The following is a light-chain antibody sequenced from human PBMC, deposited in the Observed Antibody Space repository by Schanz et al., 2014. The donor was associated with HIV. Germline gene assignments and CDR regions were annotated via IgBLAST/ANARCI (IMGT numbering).Light chain of an antibody. J-gene: IGKJ1*01. V-gene: IGKV3-11*01. Sequence: ERVMTQSPATLSLSPGERASLSCRASEFVSTYLAWYQQKPGQAPRLLIYDAFNRATGVPARFSGSGSGTDFTLTISSLEPEDFAVYYCQQCSSWPGTFGQGTKVEIK. CDR1: EFVSTY. CDR2: DAF. CDR3: QQCSSWPGT.